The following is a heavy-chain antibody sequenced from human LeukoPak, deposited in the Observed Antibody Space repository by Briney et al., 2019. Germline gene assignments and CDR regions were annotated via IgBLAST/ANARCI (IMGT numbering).Heavy chain of an antibody. CDR1: GFASFDFP. V-gene: IGHV3-69-1*01. J-gene: IGHJ3*02. CDR2: IRTDGTI. CDR3: ARDNIWAFDI. Sequence: GGSLRLSCEASGFASFDFPMNWVRKAPGKGLEWVSHIRTDGTITYADSVKGRFTISRDDAKTSVYLQMNSLRDEDTAIYYCARDNIWAFDIWGQGTMVTVAS. D-gene: IGHD2/OR15-2a*01.